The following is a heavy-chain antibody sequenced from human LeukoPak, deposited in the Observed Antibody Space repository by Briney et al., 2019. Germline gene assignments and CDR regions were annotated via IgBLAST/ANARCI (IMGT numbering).Heavy chain of an antibody. J-gene: IGHJ4*02. CDR3: ARDTSTIAVAGTLSL. CDR1: GGSISSSSYS. D-gene: IGHD6-19*01. V-gene: IGHV4-39*07. CDR2: INHSGST. Sequence: PSETLSLICTVSGGSISSSSYSWSWIRQPPGKGLEWIGEINHSGSTNYNPSLKSRVTISVDTSKNQFSLKLSSVTAADTAVYYCARDTSTIAVAGTLSLWGQGTLVTVSS.